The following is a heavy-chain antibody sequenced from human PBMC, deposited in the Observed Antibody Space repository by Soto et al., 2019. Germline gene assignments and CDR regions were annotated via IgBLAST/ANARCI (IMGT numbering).Heavy chain of an antibody. J-gene: IGHJ6*02. CDR1: GDSIRSGDYY. V-gene: IGHV4-30-4*01. CDR3: ARDVFMATIGYRYYLAMDV. CDR2: ISYSGTT. Sequence: SETLSLTCTVSGDSIRSGDYYWTWIRQSPGKGLQWIGYISYSGTTHYSPSLQSRVTISFDTSKTQFSLKLTSVSAADTAVYYCARDVFMATIGYRYYLAMDVWGQGTTVTVSS. D-gene: IGHD5-18*01.